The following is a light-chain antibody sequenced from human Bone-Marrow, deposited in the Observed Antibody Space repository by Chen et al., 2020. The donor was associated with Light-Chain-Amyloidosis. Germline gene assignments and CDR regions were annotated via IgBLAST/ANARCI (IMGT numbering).Light chain of an antibody. CDR1: SSDVGDDNH. J-gene: IGLJ1*01. CDR3: SSYTITNTLV. CDR2: EVT. Sequence: QSALTQPASVSGSPGQSITISCTGTSSDVGDDNHVSWYQQHPDKAPKRMIYEVTNRPSWVPDRFSGSKSDNTASLTISGLQTEDEADYFCSSYTITNTLVFGSGTRVTVL. V-gene: IGLV2-14*01.